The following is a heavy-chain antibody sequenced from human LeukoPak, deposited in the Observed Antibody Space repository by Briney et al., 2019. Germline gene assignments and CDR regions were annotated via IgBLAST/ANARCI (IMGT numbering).Heavy chain of an antibody. CDR3: ARDSLRQQLVMDY. J-gene: IGHJ4*02. CDR2: ISYDGSNK. CDR1: GFTFSSYA. Sequence: GGSLRLSCAASGFTFSSYAVPWVRQAPGKGLEWVAVISYDGSNKYYAASVKGRFTISRDNSKNTLYLQMNSLRAEDTAVYYCARDSLRQQLVMDYWGQGTLVTVSS. D-gene: IGHD6-13*01. V-gene: IGHV3-30-3*01.